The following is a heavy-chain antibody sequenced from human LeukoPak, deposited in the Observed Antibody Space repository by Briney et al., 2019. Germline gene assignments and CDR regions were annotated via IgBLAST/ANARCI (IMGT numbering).Heavy chain of an antibody. J-gene: IGHJ4*02. CDR2: IKPDGSEK. Sequence: GGSLRLSCVASGFSFSSFGMHWVRQAPGKGLEWVANIKPDGSEKYYVDSVKGRFTISRDNAKNSLRLQMNSLRAEDTAVYYCARGGFDWFDYWGQGTLVTVSS. V-gene: IGHV3-7*04. D-gene: IGHD3-9*01. CDR3: ARGGFDWFDY. CDR1: GFSFSSFG.